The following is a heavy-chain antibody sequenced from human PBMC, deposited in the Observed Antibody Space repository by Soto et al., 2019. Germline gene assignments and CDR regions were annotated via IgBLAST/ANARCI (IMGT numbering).Heavy chain of an antibody. D-gene: IGHD3-22*01. CDR2: IYDSGST. CDR1: GGSISNYY. Sequence: SETLSLTCTVSGGSISNYYWSWVRQPPGKGLEWIGYIYDSGSTNYNPSLKSRVTISVDTSKNQFSLRLSSVTAADTAVYYCVRHGMDYYDSSGYYYSPYYFDYWGQGTLVTVSS. V-gene: IGHV4-59*08. J-gene: IGHJ4*02. CDR3: VRHGMDYYDSSGYYYSPYYFDY.